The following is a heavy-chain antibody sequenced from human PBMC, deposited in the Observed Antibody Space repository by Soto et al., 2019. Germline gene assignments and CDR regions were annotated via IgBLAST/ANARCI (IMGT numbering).Heavy chain of an antibody. CDR2: ISYDGSNK. CDR1: GFTFRNYA. CDR3: AKNSGTTFRTWFDP. Sequence: GGSLGLSCAASGFTFRNYAMHWVRQAPGKGPEWVAVISYDGSNKYYADSVKGRFTISRDNSKDTLHLQMNSLRTEDTAMYYCAKNSGTTFRTWFDPWGQGTLVTVSS. V-gene: IGHV3-30*18. J-gene: IGHJ5*02. D-gene: IGHD1-7*01.